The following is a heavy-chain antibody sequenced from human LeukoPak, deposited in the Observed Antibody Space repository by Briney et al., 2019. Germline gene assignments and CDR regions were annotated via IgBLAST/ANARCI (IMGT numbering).Heavy chain of an antibody. V-gene: IGHV3-64*01. CDR2: ISSDGGAT. J-gene: IGHJ4*02. CDR3: ARDQGYCSSTSCYDLSANFDN. D-gene: IGHD2-2*01. Sequence: PGGSLRLSCAASGXTFNTYGMHWVRQAPGKGLEFVAAISSDGGATYYANSVKGRFTISRDNSKNTLYLQMGSLRAEDMAVYYCARDQGYCSSTSCYDLSANFDNWGQGTLVTVSS. CDR1: GXTFNTYG.